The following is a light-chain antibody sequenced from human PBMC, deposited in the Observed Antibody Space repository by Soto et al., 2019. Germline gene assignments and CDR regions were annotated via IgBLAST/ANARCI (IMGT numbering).Light chain of an antibody. CDR1: SSDVGGYNY. J-gene: IGLJ1*01. Sequence: QSALTQPASVSGSPGQSITISCNGTSSDVGGYNYVSWYQQHPGKAPKFMIYDVSNRPSGVSNRFSGSKSGNTASLTISGLQAEDEADYYCSSYTTSNTRQIVFGTGTKVTV. CDR3: SSYTTSNTRQIV. V-gene: IGLV2-14*01. CDR2: DVS.